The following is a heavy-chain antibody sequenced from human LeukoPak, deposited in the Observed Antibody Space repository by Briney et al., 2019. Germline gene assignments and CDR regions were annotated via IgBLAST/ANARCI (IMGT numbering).Heavy chain of an antibody. CDR3: AKGRPSGSYRFGFDY. CDR1: GFTFDDYA. Sequence: GRSLRLSCAASGFTFDDYAMHWVRQAPGKGLEWVSGISWNSGSIGYADSVKGRFTISRDNAKNSLYLQMNSLRAEDTAVYYCAKGRPSGSYRFGFDYWGQGTLVTVSS. CDR2: ISWNSGSI. J-gene: IGHJ4*02. V-gene: IGHV3-9*01. D-gene: IGHD1-26*01.